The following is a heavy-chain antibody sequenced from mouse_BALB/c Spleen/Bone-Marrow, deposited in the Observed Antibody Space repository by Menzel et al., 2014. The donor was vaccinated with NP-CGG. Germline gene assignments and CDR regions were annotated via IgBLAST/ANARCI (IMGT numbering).Heavy chain of an antibody. D-gene: IGHD1-1*01. V-gene: IGHV4-1*02. CDR3: TRQDYYGCGAY. J-gene: IGHJ3*01. Sequence: EVKLVESGGGLVQPGGSLKLSCAASGFDFSRYWMSWVRQAPGKGLEWIGEINPDSSTINYTPSLKDKSIISRDNAKNSLYLQRSKVRSEDAALYYCTRQDYYGCGAYWGQGTLVTVSA. CDR2: INPDSSTI. CDR1: GFDFSRYW.